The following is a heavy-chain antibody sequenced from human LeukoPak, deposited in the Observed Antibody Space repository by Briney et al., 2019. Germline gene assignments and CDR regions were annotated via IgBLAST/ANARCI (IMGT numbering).Heavy chain of an antibody. Sequence: SETLSLTCAVFGESFSGHYWSWIRQPPGKGLEWIGRIYSSGSTNYNPSLKSRVTMSADTSKKQFSLKLSSVAAADTAVYYCARGGSGSYRFFDYWGQGALVTVSS. V-gene: IGHV4-4*07. D-gene: IGHD1-26*01. J-gene: IGHJ4*02. CDR1: GESFSGHY. CDR2: IYSSGST. CDR3: ARGGSGSYRFFDY.